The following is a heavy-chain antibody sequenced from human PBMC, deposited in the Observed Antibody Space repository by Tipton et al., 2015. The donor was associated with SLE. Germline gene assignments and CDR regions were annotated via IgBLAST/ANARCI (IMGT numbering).Heavy chain of an antibody. D-gene: IGHD5-12*01. CDR1: NYSISSGSY. CDR2: IYRRGNT. J-gene: IGHJ4*02. V-gene: IGHV4-38-2*01. Sequence: TLSLTCAVSNYSISSGSYWGWIRQSPGKGLEWIGSIYRRGNTYYNRSLKSRVAISLDTSKNHFSLRLTSVTAADTAVYYCARDGRYSAYANYFDHWGQGMLVTVSS. CDR3: ARDGRYSAYANYFDH.